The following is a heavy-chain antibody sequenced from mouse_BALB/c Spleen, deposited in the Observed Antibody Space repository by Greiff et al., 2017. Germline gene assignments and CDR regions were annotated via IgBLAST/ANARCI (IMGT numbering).Heavy chain of an antibody. J-gene: IGHJ4*01. CDR1: GFTFSSFG. V-gene: IGHV5-17*02. CDR3: ARDYYGSSYNYAMDY. Sequence: EVQGVESGGGLVQPGGSRKLSCAASGFTFSSFGMHWVRQAPEKGLEWVAYISSGSSTIYYADTVKGRFTISRDNPKNTLFLQMTSLRSEDTAMYYCARDYYGSSYNYAMDYWGQGTSVTVSS. D-gene: IGHD1-1*01. CDR2: ISSGSSTI.